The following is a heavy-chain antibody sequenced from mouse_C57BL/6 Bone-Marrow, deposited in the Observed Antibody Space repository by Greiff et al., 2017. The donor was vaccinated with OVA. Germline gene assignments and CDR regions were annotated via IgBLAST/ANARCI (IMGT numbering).Heavy chain of an antibody. CDR1: GYAFTNYL. V-gene: IGHV1-54*01. CDR2: INPGSGGT. CDR3: ARWSDY. J-gene: IGHJ2*01. Sequence: QVQLQESGAELVRPGTSVKVSCKASGYAFTNYLIEWVKQGPGQGLEWIGVINPGSGGTNYNEKFKGKATLTADKSSSTAYMQLSSLPSEDSAVCFCARWSDYWGQGTTLTVSS.